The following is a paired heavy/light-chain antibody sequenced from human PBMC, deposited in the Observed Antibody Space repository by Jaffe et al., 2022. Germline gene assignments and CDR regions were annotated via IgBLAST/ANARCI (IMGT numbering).Heavy chain of an antibody. J-gene: IGHJ4*02. CDR1: GFSLSHYW. V-gene: IGHV3-7*01. CDR3: ARDSPMGVETIGPDY. CDR2: TKYDGYDK. Sequence: QVVESGGGFVQPGESLRLSCAASGFSLSHYWMTWFRQAPGKGLEWVATTKYDGYDKYYVDSVKGRFTISRDNTKNSLYLRMDSLRVEDTAVYYCARDSPMGVETIGPDYWGQGTLVSVSS. D-gene: IGHD3-3*01.
Light chain of an antibody. J-gene: IGLJ2*01. CDR2: DTS. V-gene: IGLV7-46*01. Sequence: QAVVTQEPSLTVSPGGTVTLTCGLATGAVTSGHFPYWFQQKPGQAPKTLMFDTSHRHSWTPARFSGSLLGGKATLTLSGAQPEDEAEYYCLLSFGGSRHVIFGGGTKLTVL. CDR3: LLSFGGSRHVI. CDR1: TGAVTSGHF.